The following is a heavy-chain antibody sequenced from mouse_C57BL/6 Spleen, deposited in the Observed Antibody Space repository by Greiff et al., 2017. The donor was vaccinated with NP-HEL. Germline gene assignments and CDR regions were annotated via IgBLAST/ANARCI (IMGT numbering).Heavy chain of an antibody. CDR2: IDPSDSYT. D-gene: IGHD2-1*01. J-gene: IGHJ1*03. CDR1: GYTFTSYW. CDR3: ARGGLYGNYWYFDV. V-gene: IGHV1-69*01. Sequence: QVQLKQPGAELVMPGASVKLSCKASGYTFTSYWMHWVKPRPGQGLEWIGEIDPSDSYTNYNQKFKGKSTLTVDKSSSTAYMQLSSLTSEDSAVYYCARGGLYGNYWYFDVWGTGTTVTVSS.